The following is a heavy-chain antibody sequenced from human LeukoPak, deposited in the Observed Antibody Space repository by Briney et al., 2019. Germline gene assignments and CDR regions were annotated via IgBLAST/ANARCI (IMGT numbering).Heavy chain of an antibody. Sequence: GGSLRLSCAASGFTFSSYAMHWVRQAPGKGLEWVAVIWYDGSNKYYADSVKGRFTISRDNSKNTLYLQMNSLRAEDTAVYYCARDMAAAAAVLDYWGQGTLVTVSS. J-gene: IGHJ4*02. CDR2: IWYDGSNK. D-gene: IGHD6-13*01. CDR1: GFTFSSYA. CDR3: ARDMAAAAAVLDY. V-gene: IGHV3-33*08.